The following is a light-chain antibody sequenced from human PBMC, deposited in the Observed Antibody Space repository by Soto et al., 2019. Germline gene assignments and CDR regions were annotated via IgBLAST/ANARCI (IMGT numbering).Light chain of an antibody. CDR3: QSYDSSLSGV. J-gene: IGLJ3*02. CDR1: SSNIGAGYD. Sequence: QSVLTQPPSVSGAPGQRVTISCTGSSSNIGAGYDVHWYQQLPGTAPKHLIYGNSNRPSGVPDRFSGSKSGTSASLAITGLQAVDEADYYCQSYDSSLSGVFGGGTKLTVL. V-gene: IGLV1-40*01. CDR2: GNS.